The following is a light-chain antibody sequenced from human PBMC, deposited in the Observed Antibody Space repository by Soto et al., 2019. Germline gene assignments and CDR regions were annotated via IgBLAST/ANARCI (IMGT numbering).Light chain of an antibody. CDR3: CSYTGSLVV. CDR2: DFS. J-gene: IGLJ2*01. V-gene: IGLV2-11*01. Sequence: QSALTQPRSVPGSPGQSVTISCTGTSSDVGGSNHVSWYQHHPGKAPKIIIYDFSKRPSGVPDRFSGSKSGNTASLTISGLQPEDEADYYCCSYTGSLVVIGGGTKLTVL. CDR1: SSDVGGSNH.